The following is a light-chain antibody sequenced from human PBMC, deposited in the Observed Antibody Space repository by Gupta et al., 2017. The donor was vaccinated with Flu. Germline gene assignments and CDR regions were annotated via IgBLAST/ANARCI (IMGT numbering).Light chain of an antibody. CDR3: SSDTSSSTRV. Sequence: GHSITSTCTGTSSGYNYVSCYQHHPCKAHNLIISEVSKRPAGIARRFSGSKSGNTASLTISGLQEEDEADYYCSSDTSSSTRVFGTGTKFTVL. CDR1: SSGYNY. J-gene: IGLJ1*01. CDR2: EVS. V-gene: IGLV2-14*01.